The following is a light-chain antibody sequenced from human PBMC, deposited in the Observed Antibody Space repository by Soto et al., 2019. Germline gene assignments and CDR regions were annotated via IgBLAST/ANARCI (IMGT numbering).Light chain of an antibody. CDR1: SSDIGGYYY. V-gene: IGLV2-14*01. CDR3: TSYSSSDIFYV. Sequence: QSLLTQPACVSVSPGQSITISCTGTSSDIGGYYYVSWYQHHPGKAPKLLIYQVTNRPSRVSNRFSGSKSGNTASLTISGLQADDEADYYCTSYSSSDIFYVFGTGTKVTVL. CDR2: QVT. J-gene: IGLJ1*01.